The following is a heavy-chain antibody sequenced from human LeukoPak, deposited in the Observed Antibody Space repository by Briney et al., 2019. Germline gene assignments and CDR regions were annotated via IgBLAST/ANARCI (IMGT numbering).Heavy chain of an antibody. J-gene: IGHJ6*03. CDR2: INSDGSST. Sequence: GGSLRLSCAASGFTFSSYWMHWVRQAPGKGLVWVSRINSDGSSTSYADSVKGRFTSSRDNATNTLYLQMNSLRAEDTAVNYCARDRYYYGSGREYYYYMDVWGKGTTVTISS. CDR1: GFTFSSYW. V-gene: IGHV3-74*01. D-gene: IGHD3-10*01. CDR3: ARDRYYYGSGREYYYYMDV.